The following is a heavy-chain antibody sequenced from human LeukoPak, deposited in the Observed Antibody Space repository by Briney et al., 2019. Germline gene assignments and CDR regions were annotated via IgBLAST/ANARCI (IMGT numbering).Heavy chain of an antibody. J-gene: IGHJ4*02. Sequence: GGSLRLSCAASGFTFSSYAMHWVRQAPGKGLEYVSAISSNGGSTYYANSVKGRFTISRDNSKNTLYLQMGSLRAEDMAVYYCARVQYQLLFFDSWGQGNLVTVSS. CDR3: ARVQYQLLFFDS. CDR2: ISSNGGST. D-gene: IGHD2-2*01. CDR1: GFTFSSYA. V-gene: IGHV3-64*01.